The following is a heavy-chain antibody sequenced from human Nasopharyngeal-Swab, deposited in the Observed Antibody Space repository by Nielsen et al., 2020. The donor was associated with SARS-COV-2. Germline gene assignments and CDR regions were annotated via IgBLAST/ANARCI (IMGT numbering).Heavy chain of an antibody. CDR2: ISTQTGYT. D-gene: IGHD3-10*01. CDR1: GYTFHSFD. CDR3: ARGRGPTDY. V-gene: IGHV1-18*01. J-gene: IGHJ4*02. Sequence: ASVKVSCKGSGYTFHSFDVTWVRQAPGQGLEWMGWISTQTGYTNYAQRFQGRVTMTTDTFTTTAYMELRSLRFDDAAVYYCARGRGPTDYWGRGTLVTVSS.